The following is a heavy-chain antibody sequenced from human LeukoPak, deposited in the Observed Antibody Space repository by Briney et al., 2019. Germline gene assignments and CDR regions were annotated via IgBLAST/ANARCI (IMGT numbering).Heavy chain of an antibody. CDR3: ARRRTTGTTGYFDY. Sequence: SETLSLTCTISRGSISTHYWSWIRQPPGKGLEWIGYISTSESTNYNPSLKSRITISVDTSKNQFSLNLSSVTAADTAVYYCARRRTTGTTGYFDYWGQGTLVTVSS. J-gene: IGHJ4*02. CDR1: RGSISTHY. D-gene: IGHD1-1*01. V-gene: IGHV4-4*09. CDR2: ISTSEST.